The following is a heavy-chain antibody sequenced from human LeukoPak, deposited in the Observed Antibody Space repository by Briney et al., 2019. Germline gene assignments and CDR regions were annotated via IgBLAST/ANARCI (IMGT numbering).Heavy chain of an antibody. J-gene: IGHJ4*02. CDR1: GFTVNNNH. CDR2: IYNDGNT. CDR3: IGYGGYSV. V-gene: IGHV3-66*01. Sequence: PGGPLRLSCAASGFTVNNNHESWVRQAPGKGLEWVSIIYNDGNTYYADSVKGRFTISRDNSMNTLHLQMNSLRAEDTAVYYCIGYGGYSVWGQGTLVTVSS. D-gene: IGHD4-23*01.